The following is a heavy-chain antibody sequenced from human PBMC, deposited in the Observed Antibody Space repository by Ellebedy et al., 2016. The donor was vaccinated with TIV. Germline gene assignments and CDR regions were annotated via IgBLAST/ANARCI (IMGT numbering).Heavy chain of an antibody. D-gene: IGHD6-13*01. CDR3: ARDEVYSSSWYAYYYYGMDV. CDR1: GFTFSSYG. Sequence: GESLKISCAASGFTFSSYGMHWVRQAPGKGLEWVAVISYDGSNKYYADSVKGRFTISRDTSKTTLYLQMNSLRAEDTAVYYCARDEVYSSSWYAYYYYGMDVWGQGTTVTVSS. V-gene: IGHV3-30*03. CDR2: ISYDGSNK. J-gene: IGHJ6*02.